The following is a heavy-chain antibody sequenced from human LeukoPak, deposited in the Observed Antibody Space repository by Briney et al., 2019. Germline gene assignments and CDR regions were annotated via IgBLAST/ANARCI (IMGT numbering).Heavy chain of an antibody. V-gene: IGHV3-30*02. Sequence: PGGSLRLSCAASGFSLSDYGMHWVRQAPGKGLEWVTFVRFDGSNKYYADSVRGRFTISRDNSNNMLYLQMNSLRAEDTALYYCAKGYHNSWYSDYMDVWGKGTTVTVSS. CDR3: AKGYHNSWYSDYMDV. D-gene: IGHD6-13*01. J-gene: IGHJ6*03. CDR1: GFSLSDYG. CDR2: VRFDGSNK.